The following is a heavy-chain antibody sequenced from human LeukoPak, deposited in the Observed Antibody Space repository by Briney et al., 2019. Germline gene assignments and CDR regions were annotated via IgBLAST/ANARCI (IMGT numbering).Heavy chain of an antibody. Sequence: GGSLRLSCVDSGFTFTNAWLSWVRQAPGKGLEWIGRIKSKTDGETTNYAEPVRGRFTISRDDSKSAVYLQMNSLKIEDTAVYYCTTDLGTYYHGSQRLIPIDYWGQGTLVTVSS. J-gene: IGHJ4*02. CDR3: TTDLGTYYHGSQRLIPIDY. CDR1: GFTFTNAW. V-gene: IGHV3-15*01. CDR2: IKSKTDGETT. D-gene: IGHD3-10*01.